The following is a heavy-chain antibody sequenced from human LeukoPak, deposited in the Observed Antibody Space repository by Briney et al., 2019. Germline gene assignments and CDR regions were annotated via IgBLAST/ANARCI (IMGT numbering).Heavy chain of an antibody. D-gene: IGHD3-22*01. CDR1: GFTFSSYA. J-gene: IGHJ4*02. Sequence: PGRSLRLSCAASGFTFSSYAMSWVRQAPGKGLEWVANIKQDGSEKYFVDSVKGRFTISRDNAKNSLYLQMNSLRAEDTAVYYCARTRITMIVGLASRFDYWGQGTLVTVSS. CDR2: IKQDGSEK. CDR3: ARTRITMIVGLASRFDY. V-gene: IGHV3-7*01.